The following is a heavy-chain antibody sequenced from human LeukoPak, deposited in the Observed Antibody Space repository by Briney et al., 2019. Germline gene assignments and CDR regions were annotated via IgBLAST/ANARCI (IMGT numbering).Heavy chain of an antibody. Sequence: GGSLRLSCAASGFTFSTYWITWVRQAPGKGLEWMANIKEDGSREYYVDSVKGRFTISRDNAKNSLYLQMDSLTAEDTAVYYCARDSPGYGAYVSWGQGTLVSVSS. V-gene: IGHV3-7*01. CDR1: GFTFSTYW. D-gene: IGHD5-12*01. CDR2: IKEDGSRE. J-gene: IGHJ1*01. CDR3: ARDSPGYGAYVS.